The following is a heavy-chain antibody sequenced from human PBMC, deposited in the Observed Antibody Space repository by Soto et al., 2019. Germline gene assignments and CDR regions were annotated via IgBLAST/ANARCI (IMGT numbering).Heavy chain of an antibody. J-gene: IGHJ6*02. V-gene: IGHV4-4*02. Sequence: QVQLQESGPGLVKPSGTLSLTCVVSGGSISSSNWWSWVRQPPGKGLEWIGEIYHSGSTNYNPSPTTPVTISIPKSTHPFSLTLSSVPAADTAVYYCARVSGSYYYGMDVWGQGTTVTVSS. D-gene: IGHD1-26*01. CDR2: IYHSGST. CDR3: ARVSGSYYYGMDV. CDR1: GGSISSSNW.